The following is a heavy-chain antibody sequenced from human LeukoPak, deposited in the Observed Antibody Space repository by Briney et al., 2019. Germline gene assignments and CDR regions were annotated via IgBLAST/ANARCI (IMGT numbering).Heavy chain of an antibody. V-gene: IGHV3-74*01. CDR2: MNSDGTSI. CDR1: GFTFTNYW. J-gene: IGHJ6*02. Sequence: GGSLRLSCVVSGFTFTNYWMQWVRQVPGKGLVWVARMNSDGTSIIHADSVKGRFTISRDNSKNTLYLQMNSLRAEDTAVYYCARGPYYYYGMDVWGQGTTVTVSS. CDR3: ARGPYYYYGMDV.